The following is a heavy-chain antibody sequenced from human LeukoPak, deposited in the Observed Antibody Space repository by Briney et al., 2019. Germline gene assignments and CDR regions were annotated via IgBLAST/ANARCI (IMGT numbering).Heavy chain of an antibody. V-gene: IGHV3-66*01. CDR2: IYSGGST. J-gene: IGHJ4*02. CDR3: ARERKGYYDSSGYRGPFDY. CDR1: EFSVGSNY. D-gene: IGHD3-22*01. Sequence: PGGSLRLSCAASEFSVGSNYMTWVRQAPGKGLEWVSLIYSGGSTYYADSVKGRFTISRDNSKNTLYLQMNSLRAEDTAVYYCARERKGYYDSSGYRGPFDYWGQGTLVTVSS.